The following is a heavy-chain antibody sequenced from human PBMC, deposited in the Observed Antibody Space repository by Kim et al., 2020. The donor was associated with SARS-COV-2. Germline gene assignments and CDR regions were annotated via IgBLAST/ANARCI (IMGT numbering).Heavy chain of an antibody. CDR2: ITVYNGNT. CDR1: GYTFSNYG. J-gene: IGHJ5*02. CDR3: ARGAAVYATRAWFDP. D-gene: IGHD2-2*01. V-gene: IGHV1-18*01. Sequence: ASVKVSCKTSGYTFSNYGITWVRQAPGQGLEWMGWITVYNGNTNYAQKFQGRVTMTTDTSSSTAYMELGSLRSDDTAVYYCARGAAVYATRAWFDPRGQ.